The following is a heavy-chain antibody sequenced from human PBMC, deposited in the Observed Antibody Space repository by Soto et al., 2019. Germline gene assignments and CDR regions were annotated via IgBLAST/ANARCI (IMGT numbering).Heavy chain of an antibody. V-gene: IGHV1-69*13. D-gene: IGHD7-27*01. CDR3: ARAGRWGSNFSYYYYGMDV. Sequence: SVKVSCKACGGTFSSYAISWVRQAPGQGREWMGGIIPIFGTANYAQKFQGRVTITADESTSTAYMELSSLRSEDTAVSYCARAGRWGSNFSYYYYGMDVWGQGTTLTVSS. CDR2: IIPIFGTA. CDR1: GGTFSSYA. J-gene: IGHJ6*02.